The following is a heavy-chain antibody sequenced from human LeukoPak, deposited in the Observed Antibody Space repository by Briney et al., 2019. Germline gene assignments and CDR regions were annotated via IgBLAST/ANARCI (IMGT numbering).Heavy chain of an antibody. CDR2: IRSKANSYAT. CDR1: GFTFSSYA. D-gene: IGHD6-19*01. J-gene: IGHJ4*02. V-gene: IGHV3-73*01. Sequence: PGGSLRLSCAASGFTFSSYAMHWVRQASGKGLEWVGRIRSKANSYATAYAASVKGRFTISRDDSKNTAYLQMNSLKTEDTAVYYCTIGSSGWTDWGQGTLVTVSS. CDR3: TIGSSGWTD.